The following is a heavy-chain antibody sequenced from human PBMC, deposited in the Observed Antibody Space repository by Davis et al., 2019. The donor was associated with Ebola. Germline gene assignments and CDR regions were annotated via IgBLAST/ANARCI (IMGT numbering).Heavy chain of an antibody. CDR2: ISYDGSNK. Sequence: PGGSLRLSCAASGFTFSSYGMHWVRQAPGKGLEWVAVISYDGSNKYYADSVKGRFTISRDNSKNTLYLQMNSLRDEDTAVYYCVRASSGSYYSVFDNWGQGSLVTVTS. CDR3: VRASSGSYYSVFDN. J-gene: IGHJ4*02. CDR1: GFTFSSYG. D-gene: IGHD1-26*01. V-gene: IGHV3-30*03.